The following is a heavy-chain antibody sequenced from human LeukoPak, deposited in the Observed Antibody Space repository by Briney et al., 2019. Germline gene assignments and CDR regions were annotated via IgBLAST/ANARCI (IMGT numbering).Heavy chain of an antibody. V-gene: IGHV4-61*01. CDR3: ARDPSGYFNY. J-gene: IGHJ4*02. CDR2: IYYSGST. CDR1: GGSVSSGNYS. Sequence: SETLSLTCTVSGGSVSSGNYSWSWIRQPPGKGLDWIGYIYYSGSTNYNPSLKSRVTISVDTSKNQFSLRLSSVTAADTAVYYCARDPSGYFNYWGQGTLATVSS. D-gene: IGHD3-22*01.